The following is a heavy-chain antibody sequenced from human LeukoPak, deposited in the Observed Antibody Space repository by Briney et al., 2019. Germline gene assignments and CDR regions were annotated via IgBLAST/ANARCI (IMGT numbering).Heavy chain of an antibody. V-gene: IGHV4-34*01. CDR3: ARGRIRGSSGWLY. Sequence: SETLSLTCAVYGGSFSGYSWSWIRQPPGKGLEWIGEINHSGSTNYKSSLKSRVTISVDPSKNQFSLELSSVTAADTAVYYCARGRIRGSSGWLYWGQGTMVTVSS. D-gene: IGHD6-19*01. CDR1: GGSFSGYS. J-gene: IGHJ4*02. CDR2: INHSGST.